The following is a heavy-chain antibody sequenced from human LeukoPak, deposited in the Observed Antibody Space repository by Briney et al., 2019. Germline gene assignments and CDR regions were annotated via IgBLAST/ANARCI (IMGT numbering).Heavy chain of an antibody. V-gene: IGHV1-18*01. D-gene: IGHD6-19*01. Sequence: ASVNVSCKASGYTFTSYGIGWVRQAPGQGREWMGWIRAYDGNTNYAQKLQGRVTMTTDTSTSTAYMELRSLRADDTAVYYCARELGIAVAGPVDYWGQGHLVTVSS. CDR2: IRAYDGNT. CDR3: ARELGIAVAGPVDY. CDR1: GYTFTSYG. J-gene: IGHJ4*02.